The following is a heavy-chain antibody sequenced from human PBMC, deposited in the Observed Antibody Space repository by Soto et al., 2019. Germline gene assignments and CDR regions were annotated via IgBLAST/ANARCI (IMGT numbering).Heavy chain of an antibody. V-gene: IGHV1-46*01. D-gene: IGHD6-6*01. CDR1: GYTFTSYY. CDR3: AREKGEYSSSSGPYYYYGMDV. Sequence: ASVKVSCKASGYTFTSYYMHWVRQAPGQGLEWMGIINPSGGSASYAQKFQGRVTMTRDTSTSTVYMELSSLRSEDTAVYYCAREKGEYSSSSGPYYYYGMDVWGQGTTVTVSS. CDR2: INPSGGSA. J-gene: IGHJ6*02.